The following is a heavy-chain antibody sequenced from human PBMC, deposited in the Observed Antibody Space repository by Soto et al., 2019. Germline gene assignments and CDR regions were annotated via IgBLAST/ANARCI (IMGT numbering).Heavy chain of an antibody. CDR3: ARGPPLYFDWFRWFDP. Sequence: GASVKVSCKASGYTFTSYGISWVRQAPGQGLEWMGWISAYNGNTNYAQKLQGRVTMTTDTSTSTAYMELRSLRSDDTAVYCCARGPPLYFDWFRWFDPWGQGTLVTVS. CDR1: GYTFTSYG. J-gene: IGHJ5*02. V-gene: IGHV1-18*01. CDR2: ISAYNGNT. D-gene: IGHD3-9*01.